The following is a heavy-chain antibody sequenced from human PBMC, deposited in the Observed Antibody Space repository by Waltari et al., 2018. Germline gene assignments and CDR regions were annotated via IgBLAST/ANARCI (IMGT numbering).Heavy chain of an antibody. D-gene: IGHD1-26*01. CDR2: ISGMGGST. J-gene: IGHJ4*02. V-gene: IGHV3-23*01. Sequence: EVQLLESGGGLVQPGGSLRLSCAASGFTFSSYAMSWVRQAPGKGLELVSAISGMGGSTYYADSVKGRFTSSRDNAKNSLYLQMNSLRAEDTAVYYCARAVRGSHQNDYWGQGTLVTVSS. CDR1: GFTFSSYA. CDR3: ARAVRGSHQNDY.